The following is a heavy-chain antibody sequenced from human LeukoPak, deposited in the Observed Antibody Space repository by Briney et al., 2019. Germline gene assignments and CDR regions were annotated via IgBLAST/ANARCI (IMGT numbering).Heavy chain of an antibody. Sequence: GGSLRLSCAASGFTFSTYWMTWVRQAPGKGLEWVANIKEDGSEKYFVDSVKGRFTISRDNAKNSLYLQMNSLRAEDTAVYYCARRGGSGWFREQDYWGQGTLVTVSS. CDR3: ARRGGSGWFREQDY. CDR2: IKEDGSEK. J-gene: IGHJ4*02. CDR1: GFTFSTYW. V-gene: IGHV3-7*01. D-gene: IGHD3-10*01.